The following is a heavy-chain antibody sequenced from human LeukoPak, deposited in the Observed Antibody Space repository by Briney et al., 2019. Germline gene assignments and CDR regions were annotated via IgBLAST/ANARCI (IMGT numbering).Heavy chain of an antibody. CDR3: ARERYYYGSGSYRYYYYGMDV. D-gene: IGHD3-10*01. V-gene: IGHV1-2*04. J-gene: IGHJ6*04. CDR2: INPNSGGT. CDR1: GYTFTGYY. Sequence: ASVKVSCKASGYTFTGYYMHWVRQAPGQGLEWMGWINPNSGGTNYAQKFQGWVTMTGDTSISTAYMELSRLRSDDTAVYYCARERYYYGSGSYRYYYYGMDVWGKGTTVTVSS.